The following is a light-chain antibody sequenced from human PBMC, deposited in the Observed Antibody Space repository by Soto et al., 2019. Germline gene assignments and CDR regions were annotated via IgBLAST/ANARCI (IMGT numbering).Light chain of an antibody. CDR3: CSYAGKSTLYV. Sequence: QSALTQPASVSGSPGQSITISCTGTSSDIGSYNLVSWYQQHPGKAPKLMIYEGSKRPSGVSNRFSGSKSGSTASLTISGLQAEDEADDYCCSYAGKSTLYVFGSGTKVTGL. CDR1: SSDIGSYNL. V-gene: IGLV2-23*01. CDR2: EGS. J-gene: IGLJ1*01.